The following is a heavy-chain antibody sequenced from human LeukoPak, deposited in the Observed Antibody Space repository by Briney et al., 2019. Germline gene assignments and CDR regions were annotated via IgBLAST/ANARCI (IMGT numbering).Heavy chain of an antibody. J-gene: IGHJ4*02. D-gene: IGHD3-10*01. CDR2: IIPIFGTA. Sequence: GSSVKVSCKASGGTFSSYAISWVRQAPGQGLEWMGGIIPIFGTANYAQKFQGRVTITADESTSTAYMELSSLRSEGTAVYYCARLVRGVIPFDYWGQGTLVTVSS. CDR3: ARLVRGVIPFDY. V-gene: IGHV1-69*01. CDR1: GGTFSSYA.